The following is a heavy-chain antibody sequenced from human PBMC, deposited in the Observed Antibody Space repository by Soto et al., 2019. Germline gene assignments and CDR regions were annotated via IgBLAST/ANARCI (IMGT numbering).Heavy chain of an antibody. V-gene: IGHV5-51*01. CDR3: ARLFLRYCSGGSCYLKTHFDY. J-gene: IGHJ4*02. CDR2: IYPGDSDT. Sequence: PGESLKISCKGSGYSFTSYWIGWVRQMPGKGLEWMGIIYPGDSDTRYSPSFQGQVTTSADKSISTAYLQWSSLKASDTAMYYCARLFLRYCSGGSCYLKTHFDYWGQGTLVTVSS. D-gene: IGHD2-15*01. CDR1: GYSFTSYW.